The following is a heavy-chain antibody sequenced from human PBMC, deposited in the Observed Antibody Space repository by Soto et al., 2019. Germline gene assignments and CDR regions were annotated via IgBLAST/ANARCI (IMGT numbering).Heavy chain of an antibody. Sequence: PGGSLRLSCAASCFTISGHGMHWVRQAPGKGLEWLAVISYDGSDKFYGDSVKGRFTISRDNSKNTLFLQMNSLRAEDTAVYYCARDGYCTNNECYNGEDYWGQGTLVTVSS. CDR1: CFTISGHG. V-gene: IGHV3-30*03. CDR3: ARDGYCTNNECYNGEDY. CDR2: ISYDGSDK. J-gene: IGHJ4*02. D-gene: IGHD2-8*01.